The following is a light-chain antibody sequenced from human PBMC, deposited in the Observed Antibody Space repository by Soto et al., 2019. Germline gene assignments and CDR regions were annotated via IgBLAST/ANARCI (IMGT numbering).Light chain of an antibody. Sequence: QSALTQPASVSGSPGQSITISCTGTSSDVGGYNYVSWYQQHPGKAPKLMIFDVSNRPSGVFNRFSGSKSGNTASLTISGLQAEDEADYYCSSYTSSSLHVFGTGTKVTVL. CDR3: SSYTSSSLHV. V-gene: IGLV2-14*03. CDR2: DVS. CDR1: SSDVGGYNY. J-gene: IGLJ1*01.